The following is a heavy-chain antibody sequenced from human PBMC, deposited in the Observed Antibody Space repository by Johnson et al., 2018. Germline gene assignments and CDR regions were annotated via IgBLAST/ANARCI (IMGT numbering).Heavy chain of an antibody. D-gene: IGHD2-21*02. CDR3: ARAISPVVVTAIKAFDI. CDR2: ISYDGSNK. CDR1: GFTFSSYA. V-gene: IGHV3-30-3*01. J-gene: IGHJ3*02. Sequence: QLVQSGGGVVQPGRSLRLSCAASGFTFSSYAMHWVRQAPGKGLEWVAVISYDGSNKYYADSVKGRFNISRDNSKNTLYLQMNSLRAEDTDVYSCARAISPVVVTAIKAFDIWGQGTMVTVSS.